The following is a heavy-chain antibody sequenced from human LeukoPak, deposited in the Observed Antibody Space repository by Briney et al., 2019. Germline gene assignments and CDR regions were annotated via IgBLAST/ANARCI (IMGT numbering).Heavy chain of an antibody. D-gene: IGHD1-26*01. V-gene: IGHV3-30*18. CDR3: AKDRLFGSGLNGPHYYYGMDV. J-gene: IGHJ6*04. Sequence: PGGSLRLSCATSDFSFSNYGMHWVRQAPGKGLEWVAVILYDGNNKHYAESVKGRFTISRDNSNNMLYLQMNSLRPEDTAVYYCAKDRLFGSGLNGPHYYYGMDVWGEATTVTVSS. CDR2: ILYDGNNK. CDR1: DFSFSNYG.